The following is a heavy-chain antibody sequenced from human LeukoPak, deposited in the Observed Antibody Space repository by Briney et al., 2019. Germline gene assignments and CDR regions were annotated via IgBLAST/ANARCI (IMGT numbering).Heavy chain of an antibody. J-gene: IGHJ3*02. CDR1: GFTFSTFA. V-gene: IGHV3-30-3*01. D-gene: IGHD3-3*01. Sequence: GGSLRLSCIGSGFTFSTFAMHWVRQAPGKGLEWVAFISYNVSYNDYPDSVKGRFTISRDNSKNTLYQQMNSLRAEDTAVYYCAKDQGNGFLEWLWHAFDIWGQGTTVTVSS. CDR2: ISYNVSYN. CDR3: AKDQGNGFLEWLWHAFDI.